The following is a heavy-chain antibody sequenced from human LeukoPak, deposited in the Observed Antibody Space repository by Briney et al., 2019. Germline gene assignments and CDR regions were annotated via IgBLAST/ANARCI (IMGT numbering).Heavy chain of an antibody. CDR3: ARPLSKNTYYDFS. D-gene: IGHD3-3*01. CDR2: IYPGDSDT. Sequence: GESLKISCKGSGYSFTSYWIGWVRQMPGKGLEWMGIIYPGDSDTRYSPSFQGQVTISADKSISTAYLQWSSLKASDTAVYYCARPLSKNTYYDFSWGQGTLVTVSS. J-gene: IGHJ4*02. V-gene: IGHV5-51*01. CDR1: GYSFTSYW.